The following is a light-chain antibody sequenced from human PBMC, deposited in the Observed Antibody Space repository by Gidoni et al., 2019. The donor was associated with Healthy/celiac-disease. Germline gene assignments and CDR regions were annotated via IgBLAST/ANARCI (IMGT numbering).Light chain of an antibody. J-gene: IGKJ2*01. CDR1: QGISSY. V-gene: IGKV1-9*01. Sequence: DIQLTQSPSFLSASVGDRVTITCRASQGISSYVAWYQQKPGKSPKLLIYAASTLQSGVPSRFSGSGSGTEFTLTISSLQPEDFATYYCQQLNSYLYTFGQGTKLEIK. CDR2: AAS. CDR3: QQLNSYLYT.